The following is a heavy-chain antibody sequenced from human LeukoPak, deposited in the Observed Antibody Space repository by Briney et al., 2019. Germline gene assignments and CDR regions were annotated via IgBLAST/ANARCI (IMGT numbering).Heavy chain of an antibody. V-gene: IGHV1-2*02. CDR2: INPNSGGT. Sequence: ASVKVSCKASGYTFTGYYMHWVRQAPGQGLEWMGWINPNSGGTNYAQKFQGRVTMTRDTSISTAYMELSSVTAADTAVYYCARHGGTRVLWFGEFLHFDYWGQGTLVTVSS. D-gene: IGHD3-10*01. CDR1: GYTFTGYY. J-gene: IGHJ4*02. CDR3: ARHGGTRVLWFGEFLHFDY.